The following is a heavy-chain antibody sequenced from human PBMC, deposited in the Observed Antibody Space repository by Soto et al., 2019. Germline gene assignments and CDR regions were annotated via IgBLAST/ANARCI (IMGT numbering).Heavy chain of an antibody. J-gene: IGHJ6*02. Sequence: QVQLVESGGGVVQPGRSLRLSCAASGFTFSSDGMHWVRQAPGKGLEWVAVIWYDGSNKYYADSVKGRFTISRDNSKNTLYLQMNSLRVEDTAVYYCARDWNSKQQVVLWQYYYGMDVWGQGTTVTVSS. CDR3: ARDWNSKQQVVLWQYYYGMDV. V-gene: IGHV3-33*01. CDR1: GFTFSSDG. D-gene: IGHD6-13*01. CDR2: IWYDGSNK.